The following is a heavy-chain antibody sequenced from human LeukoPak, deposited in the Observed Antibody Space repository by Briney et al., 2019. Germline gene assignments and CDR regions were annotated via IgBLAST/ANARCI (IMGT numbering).Heavy chain of an antibody. Sequence: SETLSLTCTVPGGSISSYYWSWIRQPPGKGLEWIGYISYSGSTNVNPSLKSRVTISVDTSKNQFSLKLSSVTAADTAVYYCAREGTAGTNLNWFDPWGQGTLVTVSS. CDR3: AREGTAGTNLNWFDP. V-gene: IGHV4-59*01. CDR2: ISYSGST. J-gene: IGHJ5*02. CDR1: GGSISSYY. D-gene: IGHD1-1*01.